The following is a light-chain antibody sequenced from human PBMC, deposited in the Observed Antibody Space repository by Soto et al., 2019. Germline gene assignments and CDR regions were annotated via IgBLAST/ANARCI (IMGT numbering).Light chain of an antibody. CDR3: QQYGSSPRT. CDR1: QSFRGL. Sequence: EVVLTQSRVTLSLSPGERATLSCRASQSFRGLLAWYQQKPGQAPRLLIYGASSRATGIPDRFSGSGSGTDFTLTISRLEPEDFAVYYCQQYGSSPRTFGQGTKVDIK. CDR2: GAS. V-gene: IGKV3-20*01. J-gene: IGKJ1*01.